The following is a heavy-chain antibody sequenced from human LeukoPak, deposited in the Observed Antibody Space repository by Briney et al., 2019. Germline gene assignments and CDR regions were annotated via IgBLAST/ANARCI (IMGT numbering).Heavy chain of an antibody. CDR3: ARGPELWFGAVGWFDP. D-gene: IGHD3-10*01. CDR2: ISAYNGNT. CDR1: GYTFTSYG. J-gene: IGHJ5*02. V-gene: IGHV1-18*01. Sequence: ASVKVSCKASGYTFTSYGISWVRQAPGQGLEWMGWISAYNGNTNCAQKLQGRVTMTRDTSISTAYMELSRLRSDDTAVYYCARGPELWFGAVGWFDPWGQGTLVTVSS.